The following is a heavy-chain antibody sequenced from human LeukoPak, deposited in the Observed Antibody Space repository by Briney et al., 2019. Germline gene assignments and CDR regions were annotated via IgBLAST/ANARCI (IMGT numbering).Heavy chain of an antibody. J-gene: IGHJ4*02. CDR3: ARGSSIAAAGTLFPFDY. D-gene: IGHD6-13*01. CDR2: INHSGST. V-gene: IGHV4-34*01. CDR1: GGSFSGYY. Sequence: PSETLSLTCAVYGGSFSGYYWSWIRQPPGKGLEWIGEINHSGSTNYNPSLKSRVTISVDTSKNQFSLKLSSVTAADTAVYYCARGSSIAAAGTLFPFDYWGQGTLVTVSS.